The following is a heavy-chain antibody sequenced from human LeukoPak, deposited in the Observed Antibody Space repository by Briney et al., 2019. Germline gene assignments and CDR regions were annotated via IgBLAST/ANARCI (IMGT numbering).Heavy chain of an antibody. CDR1: GFTFSSSA. CDR3: AKEAYYDILSGSEAEGFMDV. Sequence: GGSLRLSCAASGFTFSSSAMTWVRQAPEKGLEWVSTLCGSGDSTYYADSVKGRFTILTDNSKNTLFLEMNRLRAEDTAIYYCAKEAYYDILSGSEAEGFMDVWVKGTAVIVSS. V-gene: IGHV3-23*01. J-gene: IGHJ6*03. CDR2: LCGSGDST. D-gene: IGHD3-9*01.